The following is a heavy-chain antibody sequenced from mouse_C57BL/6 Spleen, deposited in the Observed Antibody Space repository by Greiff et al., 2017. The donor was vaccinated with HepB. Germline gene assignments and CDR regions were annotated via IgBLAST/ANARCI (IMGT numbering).Heavy chain of an antibody. D-gene: IGHD2-1*01. Sequence: EVKLVESEGGLVQPGSSMKLSCTASGFTFSDYYMAWVRQVPEKGLEWVANINYDGSSTYYLDSLKSRFIISRDNAKNILYLQMSSLKSEDTATYYCAGGSSIYYGKGYAMDYWGQGTSVTVSS. J-gene: IGHJ4*01. V-gene: IGHV5-16*01. CDR2: INYDGSST. CDR1: GFTFSDYY. CDR3: AGGSSIYYGKGYAMDY.